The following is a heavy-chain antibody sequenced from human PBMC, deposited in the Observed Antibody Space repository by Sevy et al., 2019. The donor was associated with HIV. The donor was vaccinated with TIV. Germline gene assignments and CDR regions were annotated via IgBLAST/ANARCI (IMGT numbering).Heavy chain of an antibody. Sequence: GSLRLSCAASGFTFSSYAMSWVRQAPGKGLEWVSTFSFGCGKINYADSVKGRFTISRDNSKNTLYLQMHGLRAEDTAVYYCAREGCSKPHDYWGQGTLVTVSS. D-gene: IGHD3-10*02. V-gene: IGHV3-23*01. CDR2: FSFGCGKI. CDR1: GFTFSSYA. J-gene: IGHJ4*02. CDR3: AREGCSKPHDY.